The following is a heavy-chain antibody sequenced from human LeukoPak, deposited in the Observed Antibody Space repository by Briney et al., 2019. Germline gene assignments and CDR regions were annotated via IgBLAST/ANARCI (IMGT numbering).Heavy chain of an antibody. Sequence: GGSLRLSCAVSGITLSNYGMTWVRQAPGKGLEWVAGISDSGGSTNYADSVKGRFAISRDNPKNTLYLQMNSLRAEDTAVYFCAKRGVVIRVILVGFHKEAYYFDSWGQGALVTVSS. CDR1: GITLSNYG. CDR3: AKRGVVIRVILVGFHKEAYYFDS. J-gene: IGHJ4*02. D-gene: IGHD3-22*01. CDR2: ISDSGGST. V-gene: IGHV3-23*01.